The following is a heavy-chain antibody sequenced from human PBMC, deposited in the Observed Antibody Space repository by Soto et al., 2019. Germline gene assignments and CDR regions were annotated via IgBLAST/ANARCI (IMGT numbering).Heavy chain of an antibody. CDR1: GFTFSTYW. CDR2: INGDGRST. V-gene: IGHV3-74*01. Sequence: EVQLVESGGGLVQTGGSLRLSCAASGFTFSTYWMHWVRQAPGKGLVWVSRINGDGRSTSYADSVKGRFTISRDNAKNTLYLQMDRLSGEATAVYYCARAPEAAAGNFDYWGQGTLVTVSS. D-gene: IGHD6-13*01. CDR3: ARAPEAAAGNFDY. J-gene: IGHJ4*02.